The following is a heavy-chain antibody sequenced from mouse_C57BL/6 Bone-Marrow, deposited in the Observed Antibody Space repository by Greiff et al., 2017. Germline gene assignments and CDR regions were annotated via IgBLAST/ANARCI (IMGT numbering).Heavy chain of an antibody. J-gene: IGHJ4*01. V-gene: IGHV1-81*01. CDR3: ARSSYYGSSRYYAMDY. CDR2: IYPRSGNT. D-gene: IGHD1-1*01. Sequence: VQLQESGAELARPGASVKLSCKASGYTFTSYGISWVKQRTGQGLEWIGEIYPRSGNTYYNEKFKGKATLTADKSSSTAYMELRNLTSEDSAVYFCARSSYYGSSRYYAMDYWGQGTSVTVSS. CDR1: GYTFTSYG.